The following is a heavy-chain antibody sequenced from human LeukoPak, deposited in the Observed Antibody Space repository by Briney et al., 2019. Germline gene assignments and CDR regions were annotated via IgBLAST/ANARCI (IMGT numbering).Heavy chain of an antibody. D-gene: IGHD3-3*01. V-gene: IGHV3-7*01. CDR1: GFTFSSYW. CDR3: AKDGTYYDFWSGYYLDY. CDR2: IKQDGSEK. Sequence: GGSLRLSCAASGFTFSSYWMSWVRQAPGKGLEWVANIKQDGSEKYYVDSVKGRFTISRDNSKNTLYLQMNSLRAEDTAVYYCAKDGTYYDFWSGYYLDYWGQGTLVTVSS. J-gene: IGHJ4*02.